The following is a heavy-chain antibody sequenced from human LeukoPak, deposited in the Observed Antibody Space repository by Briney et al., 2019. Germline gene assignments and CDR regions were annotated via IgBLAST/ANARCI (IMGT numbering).Heavy chain of an antibody. D-gene: IGHD4-17*01. Sequence: PSETLSLTCTVSGGSISSSSYYWGWIRQPPGKGLEWIGSIYYSGSTYYNPSLKSRVTISVDTSKNQFSLKLSSVTATDTAVYYCARVGIYGDTGLDYWGQGTLVTVSS. CDR1: GGSISSSSYY. J-gene: IGHJ4*02. V-gene: IGHV4-39*07. CDR2: IYYSGST. CDR3: ARVGIYGDTGLDY.